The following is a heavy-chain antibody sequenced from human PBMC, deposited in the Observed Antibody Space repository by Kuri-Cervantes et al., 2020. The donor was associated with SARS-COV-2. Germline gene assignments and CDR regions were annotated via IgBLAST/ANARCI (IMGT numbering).Heavy chain of an antibody. CDR1: GFTFSSYW. D-gene: IGHD2-2*01. Sequence: GESLKISCAASGFTFSSYWMSWVRQAPGKGLEWVSSISSSSSYIYYADSVKGRFTISRDNAKNSLYLQMNSPRAEDTAVYYCARDRPTRVVLGNAFDIWGQGTMVTVSS. CDR3: ARDRPTRVVLGNAFDI. CDR2: ISSSSSYI. V-gene: IGHV3-21*01. J-gene: IGHJ3*02.